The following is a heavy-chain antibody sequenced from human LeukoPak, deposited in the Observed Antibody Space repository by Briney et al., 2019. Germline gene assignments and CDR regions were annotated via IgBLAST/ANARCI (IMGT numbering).Heavy chain of an antibody. Sequence: GGSLRLSCAASGFTFSSYSMNWVRQAPGKGLEWVSSISSGSTYMYYADSVKGRFTISRDNAQNSMYLQMNSLRAEDTAVYYCARAATLSSYYYGSGSHYGMDVWGQGTTVTVSS. D-gene: IGHD3-10*01. V-gene: IGHV3-21*01. CDR3: ARAATLSSYYYGSGSHYGMDV. J-gene: IGHJ6*02. CDR1: GFTFSSYS. CDR2: ISSGSTYM.